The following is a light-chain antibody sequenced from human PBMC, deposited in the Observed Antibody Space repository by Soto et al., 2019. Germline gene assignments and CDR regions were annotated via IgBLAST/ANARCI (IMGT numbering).Light chain of an antibody. CDR1: QKISSY. J-gene: IGKJ4*01. CDR2: SGS. Sequence: DLQMTQSPSSLSAFVGDSVTITCRASQKISSYLAWFQQKPGEAPRLLIYSGSSLPSGVPSRFIGTGSGTDFTLTSSGQQPEDGATYYCQQNYSPPLSFGGGTKVEI. CDR3: QQNYSPPLS. V-gene: IGKV1-39*01.